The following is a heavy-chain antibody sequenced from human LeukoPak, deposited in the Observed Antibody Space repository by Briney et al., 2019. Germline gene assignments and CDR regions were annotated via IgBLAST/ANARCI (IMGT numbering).Heavy chain of an antibody. CDR3: AKDTAVAGIVYWFDP. D-gene: IGHD6-19*01. Sequence: GGSLRLSCAASGFTFDDYAMHWVRQAPGKGLEWVSLISGDGGSTYYADSVNGRFTISRDNSKNSLYLQMNSLRTEDTALYYCAKDTAVAGIVYWFDPWGQGTLVTVSS. CDR2: ISGDGGST. CDR1: GFTFDDYA. J-gene: IGHJ5*02. V-gene: IGHV3-43*02.